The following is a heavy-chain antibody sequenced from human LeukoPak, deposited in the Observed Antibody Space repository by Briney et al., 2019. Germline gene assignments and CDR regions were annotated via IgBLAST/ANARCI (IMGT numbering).Heavy chain of an antibody. V-gene: IGHV4-34*01. D-gene: IGHD2-2*02. CDR1: GGSISSYY. Sequence: SETLSLTCTVSGGSISSYYWSWIRQPPGKGLEWIGEINHSGSTNYNPSLKSRVTISVDTSKNQFSLKLSSVTAADTAVYYCARHVPSRRPGYKGYFDYWGQGTLVTVSS. J-gene: IGHJ4*02. CDR3: ARHVPSRRPGYKGYFDY. CDR2: INHSGST.